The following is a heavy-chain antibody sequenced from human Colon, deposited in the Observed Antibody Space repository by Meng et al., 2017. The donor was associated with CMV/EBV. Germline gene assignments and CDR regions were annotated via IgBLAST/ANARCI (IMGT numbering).Heavy chain of an antibody. D-gene: IGHD3-16*01. V-gene: IGHV3-23*04. CDR2: IRDSGAST. CDR3: AKNWGNDF. CDR1: GFSVAHHA. Sequence: EGQGVESGGKLVQPGGSLRLSCAASGFSVAHHAINWVRQAPGKGLEWVSAIRDSGASTYYADSVKGRFTISRDNSKNTLYLQMNSLRADDTAVYYCAKNWGNDFWGQGTLVTVSS. J-gene: IGHJ4*02.